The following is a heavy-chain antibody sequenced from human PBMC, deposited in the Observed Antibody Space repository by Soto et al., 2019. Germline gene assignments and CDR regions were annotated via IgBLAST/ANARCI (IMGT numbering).Heavy chain of an antibody. J-gene: IGHJ6*02. CDR2: LIPIYDAP. V-gene: IGHV1-69*06. Sequence: SVKVSCKTSGFTFNVYGIHCVLQAPVQGLEWVGGLIPIYDAPYYAQKFQDRVTITADKSTTTVHLELSSLRSEDTAVYFCARVRDPHLDHYGLDVWGQGTTVTVSS. CDR3: ARVRDPHLDHYGLDV. CDR1: GFTFNVYG.